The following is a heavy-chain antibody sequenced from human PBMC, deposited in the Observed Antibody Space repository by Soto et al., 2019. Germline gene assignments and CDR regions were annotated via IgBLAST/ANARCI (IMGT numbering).Heavy chain of an antibody. J-gene: IGHJ4*02. Sequence: QITLNESGPTPVKPRQTLTLTCTFSGFSLTTSGVGVGWIRQSPGKAPEWLALIYWDDDKRYSPSLKSRLTITTATSKNQVVLTMADLDPADTSIYYCAHRVLRTVFGLVTTTAVYFDFWGQGTPVAVSS. V-gene: IGHV2-5*02. D-gene: IGHD3-3*01. CDR2: IYWDDDK. CDR1: GFSLTTSGVG. CDR3: AHRVLRTVFGLVTTTAVYFDF.